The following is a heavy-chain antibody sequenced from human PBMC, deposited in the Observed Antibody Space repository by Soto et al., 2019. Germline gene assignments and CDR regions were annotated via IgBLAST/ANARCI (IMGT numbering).Heavy chain of an antibody. J-gene: IGHJ4*02. CDR1: GDSLRSSYHY. CDR3: VRVGVYAGEFSPDFDR. D-gene: IGHD2-8*01. V-gene: IGHV4-39*01. CDR2: IYYTGNT. Sequence: SETLSLTCTVSGDSLRSSYHYWGWLRHSPGKGLEWIRIIYYTGNTYNNPSLKSRVRISVDMTTHEFSLRPWAESVADTAAYYCVRVGVYAGEFSPDFDRWGQGALVTVSS.